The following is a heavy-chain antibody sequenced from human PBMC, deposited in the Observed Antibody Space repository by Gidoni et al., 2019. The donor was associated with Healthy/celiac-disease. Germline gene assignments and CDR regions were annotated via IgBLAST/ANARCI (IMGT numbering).Heavy chain of an antibody. Sequence: EVQLVESGGGLVQPVGSLSLSCEASGFTVRTYWMNWVRQAPGKGLEWVANIKKDGSEKYYEDSVKGRFTISRDNAKNSLFLQMNNLRAEDTAVYYCAKSPYYFDYWGQGTLVTVSS. CDR2: IKKDGSEK. J-gene: IGHJ4*02. CDR3: AKSPYYFDY. CDR1: GFTVRTYW. V-gene: IGHV3-7*01.